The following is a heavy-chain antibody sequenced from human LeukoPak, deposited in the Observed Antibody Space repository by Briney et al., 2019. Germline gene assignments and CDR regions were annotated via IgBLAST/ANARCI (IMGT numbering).Heavy chain of an antibody. CDR2: TYHSGST. D-gene: IGHD3-10*01. CDR1: GYSISSGYY. V-gene: IGHV4-38-2*02. Sequence: PSETLSLTCTVSGYSISSGYYWGWIRQPPGKGLEWIGSTYHSGSTYYNPSLKSRVTISVDTSKNQFSLKLSSVTAADTAVYYCARDPSSMIRGAFDIWGQGTMVTVSS. J-gene: IGHJ3*02. CDR3: ARDPSSMIRGAFDI.